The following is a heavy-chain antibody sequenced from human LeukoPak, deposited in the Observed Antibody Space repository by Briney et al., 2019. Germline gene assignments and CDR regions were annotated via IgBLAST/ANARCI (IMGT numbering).Heavy chain of an antibody. V-gene: IGHV1-46*01. CDR1: GYIFTSYY. J-gene: IGHJ4*02. Sequence: GASVKVSCKASGYIFTSYYMHWVRQAPGQGLEWMGIINPREGNTNYAQKFRGRVTMTRDTSTSTVYMELSSLRSEDTAVYYRARELSGGYFDYWGRGILVTVSS. D-gene: IGHD2/OR15-2a*01. CDR3: ARELSGGYFDY. CDR2: INPREGNT.